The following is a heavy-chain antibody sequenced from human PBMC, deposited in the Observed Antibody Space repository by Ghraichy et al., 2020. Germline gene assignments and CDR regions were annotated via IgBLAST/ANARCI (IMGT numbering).Heavy chain of an antibody. J-gene: IGHJ4*02. Sequence: GGSLRLSCAASGFSFSTYSMNWVRQAPGKGLEWVSSISSGSSYIYYADSVKGRFTISRDNAKNSLYLQMNSLRAEDTAVYHCARDMLYDSSGMTLDYWGQGTLVTVSS. V-gene: IGHV3-21*01. CDR1: GFSFSTYS. D-gene: IGHD3-22*01. CDR3: ARDMLYDSSGMTLDY. CDR2: ISSGSSYI.